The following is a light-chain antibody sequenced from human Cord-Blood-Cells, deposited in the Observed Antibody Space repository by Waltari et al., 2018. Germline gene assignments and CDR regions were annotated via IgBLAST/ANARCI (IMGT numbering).Light chain of an antibody. CDR1: SSDVGGYNY. CDR3: SSYTSSSTVV. CDR2: DVS. Sequence: QSALTQPASVSGSPGQSITISCTGTSSDVGGYNYVSWYQQHPGKAPKLMIYDVSKRPSGVSNRFSGSKSGNPAYLTIAGLQAEDEADYYCSSYTSSSTVVFGGGTKLTVL. J-gene: IGLJ2*01. V-gene: IGLV2-14*01.